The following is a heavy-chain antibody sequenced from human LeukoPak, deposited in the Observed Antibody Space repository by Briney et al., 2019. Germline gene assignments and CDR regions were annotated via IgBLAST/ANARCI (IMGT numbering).Heavy chain of an antibody. CDR1: GGSISSSNW. J-gene: IGHJ4*02. V-gene: IGHV4-4*02. Sequence: SETLSLTCAVSGGSISSSNWWSWVRQPPGKGLGWIGEIYHSGSTNYNPSLKSRVTISVDKSKNQFSLKLSSVTAADTAVYYCASFKGGYSGYGGYWGQGTLVTVSS. D-gene: IGHD5-12*01. CDR3: ASFKGGYSGYGGY. CDR2: IYHSGST.